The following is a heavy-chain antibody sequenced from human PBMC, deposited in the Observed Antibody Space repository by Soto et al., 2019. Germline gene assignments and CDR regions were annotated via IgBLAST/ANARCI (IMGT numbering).Heavy chain of an antibody. CDR2: IIPIFGTA. V-gene: IGHV1-69*13. CDR3: ARDDSSGYYSSEGAFDI. CDR1: GGTFSSYA. D-gene: IGHD3-22*01. J-gene: IGHJ3*02. Sequence: ASVKVSCKASGGTFSSYAISWVRQAPGQGLEWMGGIIPIFGTANYAQKFQGRVTITADESTSTAYMELSSLRSEDTAVYYCARDDSSGYYSSEGAFDIWGQGTMVTVSS.